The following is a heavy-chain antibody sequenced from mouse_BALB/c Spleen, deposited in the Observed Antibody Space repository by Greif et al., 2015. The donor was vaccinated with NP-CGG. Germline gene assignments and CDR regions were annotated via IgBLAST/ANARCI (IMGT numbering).Heavy chain of an antibody. V-gene: IGHV1-87*01. Sequence: VMLVESGAELARPGASVKLSCKASGYTFTSYWMQWVKQRPGQGLEWIGAIYPGDGDTRYTQKFKGKATLTADKSSSTAYMQLSSLASEDSAVYYCARCFYEGVLAYWGQGTLVTVSA. J-gene: IGHJ3*01. CDR3: ARCFYEGVLAY. CDR2: IYPGDGDT. CDR1: GYTFTSYW. D-gene: IGHD1-1*01.